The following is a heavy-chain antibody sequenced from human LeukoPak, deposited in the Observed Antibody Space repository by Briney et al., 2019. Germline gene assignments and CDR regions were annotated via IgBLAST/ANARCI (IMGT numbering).Heavy chain of an antibody. Sequence: ASVKVSCKPSGYTFATHWMHWVRQAPGQGLEWMGWINTNTGNPTYAQGFTGRFVFSLDTSVSTAYLQISSLKAEDTAVYYCARDWGGSSGTGDYWGQGTLVTVSS. CDR3: ARDWGGSSGTGDY. D-gene: IGHD6-19*01. CDR1: GYTFATHW. J-gene: IGHJ4*02. CDR2: INTNTGNP. V-gene: IGHV7-4-1*02.